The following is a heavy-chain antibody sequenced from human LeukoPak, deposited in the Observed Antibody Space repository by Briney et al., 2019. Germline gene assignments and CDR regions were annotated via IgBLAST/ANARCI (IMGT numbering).Heavy chain of an antibody. D-gene: IGHD3-22*01. CDR2: IIPIFGTA. J-gene: IGHJ4*02. CDR1: GGTFSSYA. V-gene: IGHV1-69*05. Sequence: SVKVSCKASGGTFSSYAISWVRQAPGQGLEWMGGIIPIFGTANYAQKFQGRVTITTDESTSTAYMELSSLRSEDTAVYYCAAENPLGYYYDSSAGGRYSGSYFDYWGQGTLVTVSS. CDR3: AAENPLGYYYDSSAGGRYSGSYFDY.